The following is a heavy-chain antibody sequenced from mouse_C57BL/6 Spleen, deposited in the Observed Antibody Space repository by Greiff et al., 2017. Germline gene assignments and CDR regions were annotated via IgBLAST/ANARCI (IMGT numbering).Heavy chain of an antibody. J-gene: IGHJ2*01. CDR3: ARSRQLRDNFDY. D-gene: IGHD3-2*02. CDR1: GYTFTSYW. Sequence: QVQLQQPGAELVKPGASVKMSCKASGYTFTSYWITWVKQRPGQGLEWIGDIYPGSGSTNYNEKFKSKATLTVDTSSSTAYMQLSSLTSEDSAVYYCARSRQLRDNFDYWGQGTTLTVSS. V-gene: IGHV1-55*01. CDR2: IYPGSGST.